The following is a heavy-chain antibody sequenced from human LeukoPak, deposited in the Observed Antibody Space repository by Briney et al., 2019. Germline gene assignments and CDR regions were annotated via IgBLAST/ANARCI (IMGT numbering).Heavy chain of an antibody. CDR1: GFTFSDYY. CDR2: ISSSGTTI. V-gene: IGHV3-11*04. CDR3: ARGWDDLAARGYYFDY. Sequence: PGGSLRLSCAASGFTFSDYYITWLRQAPGKGLEWVSYISSSGTTIYYADSVKGRFTISRDNAKNSLYLQMNSLRAEDTAVYYCARGWDDLAARGYYFDYWGQGTLVTVSS. J-gene: IGHJ4*02. D-gene: IGHD6-6*01.